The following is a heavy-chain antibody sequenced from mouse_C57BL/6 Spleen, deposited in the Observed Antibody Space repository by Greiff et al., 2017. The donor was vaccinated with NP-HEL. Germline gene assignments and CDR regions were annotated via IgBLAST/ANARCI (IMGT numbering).Heavy chain of an antibody. CDR3: AREDYYGRREYFDV. CDR2: ISDGGSYT. V-gene: IGHV5-4*01. Sequence: EVKLMESGGGLVKPGGSLKLSCAASGFTFSSYAMSWVRQTPEKRLEWVATISDGGSYTYYPDNVKGRFTISRDNAKNNLYLQMSHLKSEDTAMYYCAREDYYGRREYFDVWGTGTTVTVSS. D-gene: IGHD1-1*01. CDR1: GFTFSSYA. J-gene: IGHJ1*03.